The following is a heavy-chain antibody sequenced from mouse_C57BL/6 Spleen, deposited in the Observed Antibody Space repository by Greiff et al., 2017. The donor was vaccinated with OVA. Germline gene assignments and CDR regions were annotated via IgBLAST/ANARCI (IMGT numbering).Heavy chain of an antibody. V-gene: IGHV1-82*01. J-gene: IGHJ3*01. CDR1: GYAFSSSW. CDR3: ARPFYDEAWFAY. Sequence: VQLQQSGPELVKPGASVKISCKASGYAFSSSWMNWVKQRPGKGLEWIGRIYPGDGDTNYNGKFKGKATLTADKSSSTAYMQLSSLTSEDSAVYFCARPFYDEAWFAYWGQGTLVTVSA. D-gene: IGHD2-12*01. CDR2: IYPGDGDT.